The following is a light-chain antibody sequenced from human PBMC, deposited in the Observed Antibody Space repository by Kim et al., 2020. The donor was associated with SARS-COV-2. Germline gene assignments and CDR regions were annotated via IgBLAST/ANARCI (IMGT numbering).Light chain of an antibody. Sequence: DIQMTQSPSTLSASVGDRVTITCRASESISAYLAWYSQRPGKAPKLLIYKASNLESGVPSRFSGSDSGTEFTLTINSLQPDDFATYYCQQYQSYPWTFGQGTKVDIK. J-gene: IGKJ1*01. CDR1: ESISAY. CDR3: QQYQSYPWT. V-gene: IGKV1-5*03. CDR2: KAS.